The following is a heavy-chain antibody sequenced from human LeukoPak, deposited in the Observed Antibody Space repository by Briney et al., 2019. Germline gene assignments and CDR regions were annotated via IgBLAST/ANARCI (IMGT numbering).Heavy chain of an antibody. CDR3: AHVIPGTTSFDY. Sequence: ESGPTLVKPTQTLTLTCTFSGFSLSSTGVGVGWIRQPPGKALEWLALIYWDDDKRYSPSLKSRLTITKDTSKNQVVLAMTNMDPVDTATYYCAHVIPGTTSFDYWGQGPLVTVSS. CDR2: IYWDDDK. CDR1: GFSLSSTGVG. D-gene: IGHD1-7*01. V-gene: IGHV2-5*02. J-gene: IGHJ4*02.